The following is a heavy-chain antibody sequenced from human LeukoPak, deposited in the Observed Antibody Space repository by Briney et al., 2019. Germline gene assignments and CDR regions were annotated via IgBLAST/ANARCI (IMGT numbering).Heavy chain of an antibody. D-gene: IGHD6-19*01. J-gene: IGHJ3*02. CDR3: ARACLSTGWYYAIDI. V-gene: IGHV3-30*04. CDR2: ISFDGSNE. Sequence: PGGSLRLSCAASGFTFSTYAMHWVRQAPGKGLEWVAVISFDGSNEDYADSVKGRFTISRDNPKNTLYVEMNSLSAEDTAVYYCARACLSTGWYYAIDIWGQGTMVTVSS. CDR1: GFTFSTYA.